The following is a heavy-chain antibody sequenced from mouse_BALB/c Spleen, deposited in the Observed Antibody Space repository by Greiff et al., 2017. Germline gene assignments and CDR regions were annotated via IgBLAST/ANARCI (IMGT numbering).Heavy chain of an antibody. Sequence: VQLQESGAELVKPGVSVKLSCKTSGYTFTSYWIQWVKQRPGQGLGWIGEIFPGTGTTYYNEKFKGKATLTIDTSSSTAYMQLSSLTSEDSAVYFCARSELGRAYWGQGTLVTVSA. J-gene: IGHJ3*01. D-gene: IGHD4-1*01. CDR3: ARSELGRAY. CDR2: IFPGTGTT. CDR1: GYTFTSYW. V-gene: IGHV1S132*01.